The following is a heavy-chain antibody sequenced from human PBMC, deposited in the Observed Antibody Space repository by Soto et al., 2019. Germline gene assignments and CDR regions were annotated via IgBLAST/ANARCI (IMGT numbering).Heavy chain of an antibody. V-gene: IGHV4-4*07. CDR2: IYNGVNT. CDR1: GGSISSYY. D-gene: IGHD3-10*01. Sequence: PSETLSLTCTVSGGSISSYYWSWIRQSAGKGLEWIGRIYNGVNTQYNPSLKSRVTMSADTSKNQFSLRLNSVTAADTAVYYCARDGSDSYGLDVWGQGTKVTVSS. CDR3: ARDGSDSYGLDV. J-gene: IGHJ6*02.